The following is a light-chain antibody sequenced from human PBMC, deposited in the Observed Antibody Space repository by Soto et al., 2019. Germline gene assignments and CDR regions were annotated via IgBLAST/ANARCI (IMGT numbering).Light chain of an antibody. J-gene: IGKJ5*01. CDR2: DAS. CDR1: QSVRSY. Sequence: EIVLAQSPAPLSLSPGERATLSCRASQSVRSYLAWYQQKPGQAPRVLIYDASNRATGIPARFSGSGSGTDFTLTISSIEPEDFAVYYCQQRSNWPTFGQGTRLEIK. CDR3: QQRSNWPT. V-gene: IGKV3-11*01.